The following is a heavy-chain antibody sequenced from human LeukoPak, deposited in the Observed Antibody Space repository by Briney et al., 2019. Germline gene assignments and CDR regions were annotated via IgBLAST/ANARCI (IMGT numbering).Heavy chain of an antibody. CDR1: GFTFDDYG. Sequence: GGSLRLSCAASGFTFDDYGMSWVRQAPGKGLEWVANIKEDGSEKHYVDSVKGRFTISRDNAKNSLYLQMNSLRAEDTAVYYCASNGIWGQGTMVTVSS. J-gene: IGHJ3*02. CDR2: IKEDGSEK. V-gene: IGHV3-7*01. CDR3: ASNGI. D-gene: IGHD2-8*01.